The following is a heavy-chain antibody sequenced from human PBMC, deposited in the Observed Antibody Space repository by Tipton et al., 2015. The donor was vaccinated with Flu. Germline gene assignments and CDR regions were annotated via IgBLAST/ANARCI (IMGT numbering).Heavy chain of an antibody. D-gene: IGHD3-16*01. CDR1: GGSISSYY. CDR2: IYTSGST. J-gene: IGHJ4*02. Sequence: TLSLTCTVSGGSISSYYWTWIRQPAGKGLEWIGRIYTSGSTKYNPSLKSRVTMSVDRSKNHFSLKLSSVTAADTAVYYCARGRQEGEANRYFDYWGQGTLVTVSS. CDR3: ARGRQEGEANRYFDY. V-gene: IGHV4-4*07.